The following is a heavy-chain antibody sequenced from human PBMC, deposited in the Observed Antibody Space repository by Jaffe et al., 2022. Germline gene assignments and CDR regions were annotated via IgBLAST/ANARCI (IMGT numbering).Heavy chain of an antibody. CDR1: GGSFSGYY. CDR3: ARGRMRTPARSGYFIYSQGQFDY. J-gene: IGHJ4*02. Sequence: QVQLQQWGAGLLKPSETLSLTCAVYGGSFSGYYWSWIRQPPGKGLEWIGEINHSGSTNYNPSLKSRVTISVDTSKNQFSLKLSSVTAADTAVYYCARGRMRTPARSGYFIYSQGQFDYWGQGTLVTVSS. CDR2: INHSGST. V-gene: IGHV4-34*01. D-gene: IGHD3-3*01.